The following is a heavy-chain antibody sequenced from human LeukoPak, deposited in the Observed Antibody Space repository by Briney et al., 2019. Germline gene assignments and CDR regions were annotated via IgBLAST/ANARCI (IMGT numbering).Heavy chain of an antibody. CDR3: AAQEGRWPGYFDY. D-gene: IGHD6-13*01. Sequence: PGGSLRLSCAASGFTFSSYSINLVRQAPGKGLEWVSSISSDSNYIYYADSVKGRFTISRDNAKNSLFLQMNSLRAEDTAVYYCAAQEGRWPGYFDYWGQGTLVTVSS. J-gene: IGHJ4*02. CDR1: GFTFSSYS. CDR2: ISSDSNYI. V-gene: IGHV3-21*01.